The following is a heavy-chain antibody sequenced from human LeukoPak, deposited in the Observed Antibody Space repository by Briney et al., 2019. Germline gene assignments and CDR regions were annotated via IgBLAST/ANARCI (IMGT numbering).Heavy chain of an antibody. D-gene: IGHD3-22*01. CDR3: ARGVVVTRDLNFDY. V-gene: IGHV3-21*01. CDR1: GFTFSSYS. Sequence: GGSLRLSCAASGFTFSSYSMNWVRQAPGKGLEWVSSISSSSSYIYYADSVKGRFTISRDNAKNSLYLQMNSLRAEDTAVYYCARGVVVTRDLNFDYWGQGTLVTVSS. J-gene: IGHJ4*02. CDR2: ISSSSSYI.